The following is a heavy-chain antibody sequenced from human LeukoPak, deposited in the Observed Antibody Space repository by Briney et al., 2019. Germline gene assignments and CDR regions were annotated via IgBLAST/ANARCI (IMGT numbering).Heavy chain of an antibody. J-gene: IGHJ4*02. CDR2: ISGSGVST. CDR1: GFTFSSYA. CDR3: ARRAGAYSHPYDY. D-gene: IGHD4/OR15-4a*01. Sequence: GGSLRLSCAASGFTFSSYAMNWVRQAPGKGLEWVSGISGSGVSTYYADSVKGRFTISRDNSKNTLYLQMNSLRAEDTAVYYCARRAGAYSHPYDYWGQGTLVTVSS. V-gene: IGHV3-23*01.